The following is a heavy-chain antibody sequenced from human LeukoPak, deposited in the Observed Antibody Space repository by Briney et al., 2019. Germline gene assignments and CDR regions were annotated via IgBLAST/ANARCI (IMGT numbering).Heavy chain of an antibody. CDR3: AKDHSGWYRSLSDY. Sequence: PGGSLRLSCAASGFTFSSYAMSWVRQAPGKGLEWVSAISGSGGSTYYADSVKGRFTISRDNSKNTLYLQMNSLRAEDTAVYYCAKDHSGWYRSLSDYWGQGTLVTVSS. D-gene: IGHD6-19*01. V-gene: IGHV3-23*01. J-gene: IGHJ4*02. CDR2: ISGSGGST. CDR1: GFTFSSYA.